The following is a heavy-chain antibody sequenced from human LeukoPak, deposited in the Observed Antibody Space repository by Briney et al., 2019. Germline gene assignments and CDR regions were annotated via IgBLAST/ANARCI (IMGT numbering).Heavy chain of an antibody. D-gene: IGHD5-24*01. V-gene: IGHV4-59*12. CDR2: IYYSGST. CDR1: GGSHRSYY. CDR3: ARSRWLQFGIDY. Sequence: AETLSLTCTVSGGSHRSYYWRWIRQPPGKGLEWVGYIYYSGSTNYNPSLKSRVTISVDKSKNQFSLKLSSVTDADTAVYYCARSRWLQFGIDYWGQGTLVTVSS. J-gene: IGHJ4*02.